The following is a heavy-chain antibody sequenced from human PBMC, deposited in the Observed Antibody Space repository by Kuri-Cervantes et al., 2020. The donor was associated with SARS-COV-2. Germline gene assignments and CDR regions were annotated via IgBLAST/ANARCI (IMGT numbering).Heavy chain of an antibody. V-gene: IGHV4-59*01. J-gene: IGHJ4*02. CDR1: GGSISSYY. CDR3: ARGTKKYSYGPYFDY. Sequence: SETLSLICTVSGGSISSYYWSWIRQPPGKGLEWIGYIYYSGSTNYNPSLKSRVTISVDTSKNQFSLKLSSVTAADTAVYYCARGTKKYSYGPYFDYWGQGTLVTVSS. CDR2: IYYSGST. D-gene: IGHD5-18*01.